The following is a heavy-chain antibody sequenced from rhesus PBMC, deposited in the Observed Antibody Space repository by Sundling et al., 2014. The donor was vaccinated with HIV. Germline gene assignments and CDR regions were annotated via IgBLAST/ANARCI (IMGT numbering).Heavy chain of an antibody. CDR3: AMPLVIDFDY. Sequence: QVKLQQWDEGLVKPSETLSLTCAVYGGSISGYYYWGWIRQSPGKGLEYIAYISGRSGSTNYNPSLGSRVSISIDTSKKHLSLKLTSVAAADTAVYYCAMPLVIDFDYWGQGVLVTVSS. CDR1: GGSISGYYY. V-gene: IGHV4-73*01. CDR2: ISGRSGST. J-gene: IGHJ4*01.